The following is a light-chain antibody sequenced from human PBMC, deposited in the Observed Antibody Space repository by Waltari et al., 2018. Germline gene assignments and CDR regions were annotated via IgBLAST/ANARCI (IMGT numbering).Light chain of an antibody. CDR3: QQYCCSPIT. CDR2: DIS. J-gene: IGKJ5*01. CDR1: QSVASNY. Sequence: EIVLTQSPGTLSLSPGERATLPCRASQSVASNYLAWYQQKPGQAPRLLMYDISTRATGVPDRFSGSGSGTEFTLSISRLEPEDFAVYYCQQYCCSPITFGQGTRLEIK. V-gene: IGKV3-20*01.